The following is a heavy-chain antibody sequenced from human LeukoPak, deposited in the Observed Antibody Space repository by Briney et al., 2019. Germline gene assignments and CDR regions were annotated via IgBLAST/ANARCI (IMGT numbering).Heavy chain of an antibody. CDR1: GDSITSYY. J-gene: IGHJ4*02. Sequence: SETLSLTCTVSGDSITSYYWSWIRQPPGRGLEWIGYIYYSGSTKYNPSLMGRVTISVDTSKNQFSLKLSSVTAADTAVYYCAREQQLVDYWGQGTLVTVSS. D-gene: IGHD6-13*01. CDR3: AREQQLVDY. V-gene: IGHV4-59*12. CDR2: IYYSGST.